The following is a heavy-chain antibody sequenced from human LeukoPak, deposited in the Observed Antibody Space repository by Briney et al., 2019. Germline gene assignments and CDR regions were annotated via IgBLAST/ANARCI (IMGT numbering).Heavy chain of an antibody. Sequence: GGSLRLSCAASGFTFSSYGMHWVRQAPGKGLEWVAVIWHDGSNKYYADSVKGRFTISRDNSKNTLYLQMNSLRAEDTAVYYCARGGDIVVVPAPLDYWGQGTLVTVSS. CDR3: ARGGDIVVVPAPLDY. CDR1: GFTFSSYG. CDR2: IWHDGSNK. J-gene: IGHJ4*02. V-gene: IGHV3-33*01. D-gene: IGHD2-2*01.